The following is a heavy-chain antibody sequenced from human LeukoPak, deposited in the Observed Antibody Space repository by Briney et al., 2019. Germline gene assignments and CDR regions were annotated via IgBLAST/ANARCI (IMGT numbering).Heavy chain of an antibody. Sequence: SQTLSLTCAVSGGSISSGGYSWSWIRQPPGKGLEWIGYIYHSGSTYYNPSLKSRVTISVDRSKNQFSLKLSSVTAADTAVYYCARGGYSSSWYRLIDYWGQGTLVTVSS. CDR2: IYHSGST. CDR3: ARGGYSSSWYRLIDY. CDR1: GGSISSGGYS. D-gene: IGHD6-13*01. J-gene: IGHJ4*02. V-gene: IGHV4-30-2*01.